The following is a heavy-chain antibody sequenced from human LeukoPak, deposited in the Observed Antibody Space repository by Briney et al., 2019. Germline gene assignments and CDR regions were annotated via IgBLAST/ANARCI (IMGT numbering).Heavy chain of an antibody. Sequence: SETLSLTCIVSGDSISSHYWSWIRQPPGKGLEWIGYIYYSGHSDYNPSLKSRVTISIDTSKNQFSLKLSSVTAADTAVYYCARDAIDGGYYMDVWGRGTTVTVSS. D-gene: IGHD2-15*01. CDR3: ARDAIDGGYYMDV. V-gene: IGHV4-59*11. CDR1: GDSISSHY. J-gene: IGHJ6*03. CDR2: IYYSGHS.